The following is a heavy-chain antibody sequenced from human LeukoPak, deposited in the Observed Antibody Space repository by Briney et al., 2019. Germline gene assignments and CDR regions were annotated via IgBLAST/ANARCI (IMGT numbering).Heavy chain of an antibody. V-gene: IGHV4-34*01. J-gene: IGHJ4*02. Sequence: PSETLSLTCAVYGGSFSGYYWSCSRHPPGKGLEWIGEINHSGSTNYNPSLKSRVTISVDTSKNQFSLKLSSVTAADTAVYYCARASTHSDYWGQGTLVTVSS. CDR1: GGSFSGYY. D-gene: IGHD1-1*01. CDR2: INHSGST. CDR3: ARASTHSDY.